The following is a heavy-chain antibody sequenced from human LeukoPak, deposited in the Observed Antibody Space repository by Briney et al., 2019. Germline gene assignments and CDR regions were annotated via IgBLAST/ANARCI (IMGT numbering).Heavy chain of an antibody. J-gene: IGHJ5*02. CDR2: ISSSSSYI. Sequence: GGSLRLSCAASGFTFSSYSMNWVRQAPGKGLEWVSSISSSSSYIYYADSVKGRFTISRDNAKNSLYLQMNSLRAEDTAVYYCARDRPADNVLLWFGELRGRTRDGNWFDPWGQGTLVTVSS. CDR3: ARDRPADNVLLWFGELRGRTRDGNWFDP. V-gene: IGHV3-21*01. D-gene: IGHD3-10*01. CDR1: GFTFSSYS.